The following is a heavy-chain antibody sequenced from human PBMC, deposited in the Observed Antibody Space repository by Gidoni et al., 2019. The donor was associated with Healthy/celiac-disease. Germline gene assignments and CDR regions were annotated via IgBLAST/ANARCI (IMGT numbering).Heavy chain of an antibody. CDR1: GGSFSGYY. J-gene: IGHJ3*02. CDR2: INHSGST. Sequence: QVQLQQWGAGLLKPSETLSLTCAVYGGSFSGYYWSWIRQPPGKGLEWIGEINHSGSTNYNPSLKSRVTISVDTSKNQFSLKLSSVTAADTAVYYCARVIIGYYYGSVSGDAFDIWGQGTMVTVSS. V-gene: IGHV4-34*01. D-gene: IGHD3-10*01. CDR3: ARVIIGYYYGSVSGDAFDI.